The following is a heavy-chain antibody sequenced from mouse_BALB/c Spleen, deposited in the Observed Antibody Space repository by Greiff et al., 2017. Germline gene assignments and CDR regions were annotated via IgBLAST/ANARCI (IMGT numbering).Heavy chain of an antibody. CDR1: GYSFTSYW. D-gene: IGHD1-1*01. J-gene: IGHJ2*01. V-gene: IGHV1-5*01. CDR2: IYPGNSDT. CDR3: TRDYVRYYFDY. Sequence: VQLQQSGTVLARPGASVKMSCKASGYSFTSYWMHWVKQRPGQGLEWIGAIYPGNSDTSYNQKFKGKAKLTAVTSASTAYMELSSLTNEDSAVYYCTRDYVRYYFDYWGQGTTLTVSS.